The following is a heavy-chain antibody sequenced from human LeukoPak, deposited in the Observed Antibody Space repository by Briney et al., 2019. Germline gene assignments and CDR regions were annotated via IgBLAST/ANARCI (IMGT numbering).Heavy chain of an antibody. Sequence: GGSLRLSCAASGFTFSSYNMNWVRQAPGKGLEWVSSISYTSRAKNYADSVKGRFTISRDNVKKSLFLQMDSLRVEDTAVYYCARTYCSSGSCFGWGQGTLVTVPS. J-gene: IGHJ4*02. D-gene: IGHD2-15*01. CDR2: ISYTSRAK. V-gene: IGHV3-48*01. CDR1: GFTFSSYN. CDR3: ARTYCSSGSCFG.